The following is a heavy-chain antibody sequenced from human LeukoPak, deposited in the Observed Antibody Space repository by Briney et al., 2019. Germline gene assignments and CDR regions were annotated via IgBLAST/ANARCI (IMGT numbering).Heavy chain of an antibody. D-gene: IGHD6-25*01. CDR3: AREIGGPFSV. Sequence: GGSLRLSCAASGFTFSSYSMNWVRQAPGKGLEWVSYISSRSATIYYADSVKGRFTISRDNARNSLYLQMNSLRAGDTAVYYCAREIGGPFSVWGQGTMVTVSS. J-gene: IGHJ3*01. V-gene: IGHV3-48*04. CDR1: GFTFSSYS. CDR2: ISSRSATI.